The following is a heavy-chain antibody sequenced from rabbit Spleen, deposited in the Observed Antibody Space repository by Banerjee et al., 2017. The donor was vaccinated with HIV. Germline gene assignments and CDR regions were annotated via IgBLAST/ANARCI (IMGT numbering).Heavy chain of an antibody. D-gene: IGHD1-1*01. V-gene: IGHV1S40*01. Sequence: QSLEESGGGLVKPGASLTLTCIASGVSFSDNSYMCWVRQAPGKGLEWIACIDSGSSGFTYFASWAKGRFTISKTSSTTVTLHMTSLTAADTATYFCARDTSSSFSSYGMDLWGPGTLVTVS. CDR1: GVSFSDNSY. J-gene: IGHJ6*01. CDR3: ARDTSSSFSSYGMDL. CDR2: IDSGSSGFT.